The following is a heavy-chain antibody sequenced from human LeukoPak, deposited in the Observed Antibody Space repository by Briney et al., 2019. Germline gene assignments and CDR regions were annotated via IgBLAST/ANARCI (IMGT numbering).Heavy chain of an antibody. Sequence: PGGSLRLSCIASGFTFSSYGMTWVRQAPGKGPEWVSAISGSGGGNTYYADSVKGRFTISRDNSKNTLYLQMSSLRAEDTAVYYCAKYSGYDPYFDYWGQGTVVTVSS. J-gene: IGHJ4*02. CDR3: AKYSGYDPYFDY. CDR1: GFTFSSYG. D-gene: IGHD5-12*01. CDR2: ISGSGGGNT. V-gene: IGHV3-23*01.